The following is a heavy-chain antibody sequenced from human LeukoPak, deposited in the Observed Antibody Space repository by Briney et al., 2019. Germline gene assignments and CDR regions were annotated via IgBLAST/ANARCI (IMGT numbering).Heavy chain of an antibody. CDR2: IYYSGST. D-gene: IGHD3-22*01. V-gene: IGHV4-30-4*01. Sequence: SQTLSLTCTVSGGSISSGDYYWSWIRQPPGKGLEWIGYIYYSGSTYYNPSLKSRVTISVDTSKNQFSLKLSSVTAADTAVYYCARSYYYDSSGYYSSFDYWGQGTLVTVSS. CDR1: GGSISSGDYY. CDR3: ARSYYYDSSGYYSSFDY. J-gene: IGHJ4*02.